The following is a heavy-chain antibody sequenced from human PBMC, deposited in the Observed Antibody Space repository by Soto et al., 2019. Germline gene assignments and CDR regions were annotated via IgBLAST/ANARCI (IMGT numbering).Heavy chain of an antibody. V-gene: IGHV3-30*18. CDR3: AKDRSLGEFSVADYFGMDV. CDR2: MSYGGIHT. CDR1: GFTFSDYG. J-gene: IGHJ6*02. D-gene: IGHD3-16*01. Sequence: QVQLVESGGGVVQPGRSLRLSCAASGFTFSDYGMHWVRQPPGKGLEWVAVMSYGGIHTYYADSVKGRFTISSDNSKDTLSLHMTSLSAEDTAVYYCAKDRSLGEFSVADYFGMDVWGQGTTVTFSS.